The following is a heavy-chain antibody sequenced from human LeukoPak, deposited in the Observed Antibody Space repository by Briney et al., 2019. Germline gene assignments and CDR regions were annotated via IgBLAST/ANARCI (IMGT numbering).Heavy chain of an antibody. CDR2: INPSGGST. V-gene: IGHV1-46*01. Sequence: GASVKVSCKASGYTFTSYYMHWVRQAPGQGLEWMGIINPSGGSTSYAQKFQGRVTTTRDTSTSTVYMELSSLRSEDTAVYYCGGSSGWYEAFDIWGQGTMVTVSS. CDR3: GGSSGWYEAFDI. CDR1: GYTFTSYY. J-gene: IGHJ3*02. D-gene: IGHD6-19*01.